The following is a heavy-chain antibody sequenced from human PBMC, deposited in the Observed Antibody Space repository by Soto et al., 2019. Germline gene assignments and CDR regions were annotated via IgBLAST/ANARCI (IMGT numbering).Heavy chain of an antibody. D-gene: IGHD2-21*01. CDR3: ARWRIFRYGMDV. J-gene: IGHJ6*02. CDR1: GFTFSSYG. CDR2: IYSGGST. Sequence: QVQLVESGGGVVQPGRSLRLSCAASGFTFSSYGMHWVRQAPGKGLEWVAVIYSGGSTYYADSVKGRFTISRDNSKNTLYLQMNSLRAEDTAVYYCARWRIFRYGMDVWGQGTTVTVSS. V-gene: IGHV3-NL1*01.